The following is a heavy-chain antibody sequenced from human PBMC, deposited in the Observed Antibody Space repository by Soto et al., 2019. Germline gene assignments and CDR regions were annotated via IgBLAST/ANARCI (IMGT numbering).Heavy chain of an antibody. Sequence: SETLSLTCTVSGGSISSSSYYWGWIRQPPGKGLEWIGSIYYSGSTYYNPSLKSRVTISVDTSKNQFSLKLSSVTAADTAVYYCARRGTYCSGGSCYSGAFDTWGQVTMVTVAS. D-gene: IGHD2-15*01. CDR1: GGSISSSSYY. CDR3: ARRGTYCSGGSCYSGAFDT. J-gene: IGHJ3*02. V-gene: IGHV4-39*01. CDR2: IYYSGST.